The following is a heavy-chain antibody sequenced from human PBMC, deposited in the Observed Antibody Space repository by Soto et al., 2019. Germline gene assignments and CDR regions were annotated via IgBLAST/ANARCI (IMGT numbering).Heavy chain of an antibody. J-gene: IGHJ6*01. CDR3: VKAYYDFFAGGSDYHCDGMDV. Sequence: PSVKVSCKASGGTFSSYAISWVRQAPGQGLEWMGGIIPIFGTANYAQKFQGRVTITADESTSTAYMELSSLRSEDTAVYYCVKAYYDFFAGGSDYHCDGMDV. CDR2: IIPIFGTA. V-gene: IGHV1-69*13. D-gene: IGHD3-3*01. CDR1: GGTFSSYA.